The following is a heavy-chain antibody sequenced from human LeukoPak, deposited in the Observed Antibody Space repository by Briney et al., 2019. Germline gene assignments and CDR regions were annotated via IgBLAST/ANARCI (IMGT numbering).Heavy chain of an antibody. J-gene: IGHJ4*02. CDR3: ARGGGHSYGYFDD. D-gene: IGHD5-18*01. Sequence: GGSLRLSCAASGFSFRSYAMYWGRQAPGKGRGWGTVISYDGSNKYYADFVKGRFTISRDNSKSTQYLQMNSLRAEDTAVYYCARGGGHSYGYFDDWGQGTLVTVSS. V-gene: IGHV3-30*04. CDR1: GFSFRSYA. CDR2: ISYDGSNK.